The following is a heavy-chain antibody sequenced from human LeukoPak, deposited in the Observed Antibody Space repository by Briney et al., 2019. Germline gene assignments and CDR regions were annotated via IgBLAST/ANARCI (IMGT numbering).Heavy chain of an antibody. Sequence: SETLSLTCTVSGGSVSSNYWTWIRQPPGKGLEWIGHMYYSGSANSNPSLEGRVSISVDTSKNQFSLNLSSVTSADTAVYFCARELFDSSGCSLFDYWGQGTLVTVSS. CDR2: MYYSGSA. D-gene: IGHD3-22*01. CDR3: ARELFDSSGCSLFDY. J-gene: IGHJ4*02. CDR1: GGSVSSNY. V-gene: IGHV4-59*02.